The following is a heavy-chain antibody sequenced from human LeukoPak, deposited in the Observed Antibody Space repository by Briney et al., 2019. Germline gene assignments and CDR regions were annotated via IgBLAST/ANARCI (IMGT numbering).Heavy chain of an antibody. Sequence: SETLSLACTVSGGSISSYYWSWIRQPPGKGLEWIGYIYYSGSTNYNPSLKSRVTISVDTSKNQFSLKLSSVTAADTAVYYCARDGDPVYYDILTGYYIGAFDIWGQGRMVTVSS. CDR1: GGSISSYY. J-gene: IGHJ3*02. D-gene: IGHD3-9*01. CDR2: IYYSGST. CDR3: ARDGDPVYYDILTGYYIGAFDI. V-gene: IGHV4-59*13.